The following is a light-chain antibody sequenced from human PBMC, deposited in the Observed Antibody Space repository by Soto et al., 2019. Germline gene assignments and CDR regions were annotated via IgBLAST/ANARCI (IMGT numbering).Light chain of an antibody. Sequence: EIVMTQSPATLAVSPGEKTNLSCRASQSVSSNLAWYQQKPCQAPRLLIYGASTRATGIPARFSGSGSGTEFTLTISSLQSEDFAVYYCQQYNNWPLFGGGTKVDIK. J-gene: IGKJ4*01. CDR2: GAS. V-gene: IGKV3-15*01. CDR3: QQYNNWPL. CDR1: QSVSSN.